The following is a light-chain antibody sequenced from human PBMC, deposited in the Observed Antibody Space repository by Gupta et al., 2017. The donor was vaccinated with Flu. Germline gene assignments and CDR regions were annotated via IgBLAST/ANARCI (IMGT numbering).Light chain of an antibody. CDR1: ILKIYY. CDR2: GKN. J-gene: IGLJ3*02. V-gene: IGLV3-19*01. CDR3: NPRDSGNYWV. Sequence: SSELTQDPAVSVALGQTVRITCQGDILKIYYASWYQQKPGQAPLLVMYGKNNRPSGNPDRFSGSGSGDTASLTIAGAQAEDGADYYCNPRDSGNYWVFGGGTKLTVL.